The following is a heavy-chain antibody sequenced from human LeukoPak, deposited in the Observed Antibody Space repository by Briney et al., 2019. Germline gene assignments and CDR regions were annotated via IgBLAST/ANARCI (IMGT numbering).Heavy chain of an antibody. J-gene: IGHJ4*02. V-gene: IGHV4-30-2*01. CDR3: ARQTGIAQFDY. CDR2: IYHSGST. CDR1: GGSSSSGGCS. D-gene: IGHD1-1*01. Sequence: SETLSLTCAVSGGSSSSGGCSWSWIRQPPGKGLEWIGYIYHSGSTYYNPSLKSRVTISVDRSKNQFSLKLSSVTAADTAVYYCARQTGIAQFDYWGQGTLVTVSS.